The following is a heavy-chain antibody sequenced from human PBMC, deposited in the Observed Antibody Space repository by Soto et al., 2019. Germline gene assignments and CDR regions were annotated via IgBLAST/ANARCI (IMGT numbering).Heavy chain of an antibody. Sequence: QVQLEQSGAEVKKPGPSLKVSCKATGGTFNKYAISWVRQAPGQGLEWMAGIIPVYGTPNYAQRFQDRGTIIADESTTTAYMEVHSLTSEDTAIYYCSIVTAYGMDVWGPGTTVIVSS. CDR3: SIVTAYGMDV. J-gene: IGHJ6*02. D-gene: IGHD2-15*01. V-gene: IGHV1-69*01. CDR1: GGTFNKYA. CDR2: IIPVYGTP.